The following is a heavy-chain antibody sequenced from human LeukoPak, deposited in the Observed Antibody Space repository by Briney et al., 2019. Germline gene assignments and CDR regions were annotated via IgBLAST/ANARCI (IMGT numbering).Heavy chain of an antibody. V-gene: IGHV3-23*01. CDR1: GFTFSSYA. J-gene: IGHJ4*02. CDR3: AKAYSSSWRLPLFDY. Sequence: SGGSLRLSCAASGFTFSSYAMSWVRQAPGKGLEWVSAISGSGGSTYYADSVKGRFTISRDNSKNTLYLQMNSLRAEDTAVYYCAKAYSSSWRLPLFDYWGQGTLVTVSS. D-gene: IGHD6-13*01. CDR2: ISGSGGST.